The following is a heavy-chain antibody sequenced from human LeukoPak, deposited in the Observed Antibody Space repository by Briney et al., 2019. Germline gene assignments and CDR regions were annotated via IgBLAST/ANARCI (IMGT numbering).Heavy chain of an antibody. Sequence: ASVKVSCKASGYTFTSYDINWVRQATGQGLEWMGWMNPNSGNTGYAQKFQGRVTMTRITSISTAYMELSSLRSEDTAVYYCARHRRGYYYYYYGMDVWGQGTTVTVSS. D-gene: IGHD1-14*01. V-gene: IGHV1-8*01. CDR3: ARHRRGYYYYYYGMDV. J-gene: IGHJ6*02. CDR1: GYTFTSYD. CDR2: MNPNSGNT.